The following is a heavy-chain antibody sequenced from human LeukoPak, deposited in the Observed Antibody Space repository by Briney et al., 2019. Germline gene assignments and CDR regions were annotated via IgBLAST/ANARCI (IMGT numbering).Heavy chain of an antibody. J-gene: IGHJ4*02. D-gene: IGHD3-22*01. V-gene: IGHV1-69*04. CDR3: ARDLKGYDSSGYAHSY. CDR1: GGTFSSYA. Sequence: SVKVSCKASGGTFSSYAISWVRQAPGQGLEWMGRIIPILGIANYAQKLQGRVTITADKSTSTAYMELSSLRSEDTAVYYCARDLKGYDSSGYAHSYWGQGTLVTVSS. CDR2: IIPILGIA.